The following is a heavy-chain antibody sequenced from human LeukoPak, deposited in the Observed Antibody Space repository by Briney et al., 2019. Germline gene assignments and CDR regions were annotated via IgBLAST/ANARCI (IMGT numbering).Heavy chain of an antibody. D-gene: IGHD2-15*01. CDR3: ARTGRSRRSARSYYYYMDV. Sequence: GASVKVSCKASGYTFTSYDINWVRQAAGQGLEWMGWMNPNSGNTGYAQRFQGRVTMTRNTSISTAYMELSSLRSEDTAVYYCARTGRSRRSARSYYYYMDVWGKGTTVTVSS. CDR1: GYTFTSYD. V-gene: IGHV1-8*01. CDR2: MNPNSGNT. J-gene: IGHJ6*03.